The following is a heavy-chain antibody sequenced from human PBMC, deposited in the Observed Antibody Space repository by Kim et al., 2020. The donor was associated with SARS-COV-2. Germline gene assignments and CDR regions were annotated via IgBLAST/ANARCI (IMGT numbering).Heavy chain of an antibody. CDR3: GRGSRKPLINIDY. J-gene: IGHJ4*02. CDR2: IYYDGTT. V-gene: IGHV4-39*07. D-gene: IGHD3-10*01. CDR1: GASIKNSAYY. Sequence: LETLSLTCTVSGASIKNSAYYWGWIRQPPGKGLDWIGSIYYDGTTFYNPSLRSRVTISLDLSTNGFSLRLSSVTAADTAVYYCGRGSRKPLINIDYWGQGTLVAVSS.